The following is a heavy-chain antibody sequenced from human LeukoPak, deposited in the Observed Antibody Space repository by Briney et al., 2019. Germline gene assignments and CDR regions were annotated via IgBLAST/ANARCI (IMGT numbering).Heavy chain of an antibody. V-gene: IGHV4-39*01. CDR1: VGSISSSSYY. J-gene: IGHJ4*02. Sequence: PSETLSLTCTVSVGSISSSSYYWGWIRQPPGKGLEWIGSIYYSGSTYYNPSLKSRVTISVDTSKNQFSLKLSSVTAADTAVHYCARLKGAAAGTSWGQGTLVTVSS. D-gene: IGHD6-13*01. CDR2: IYYSGST. CDR3: ARLKGAAAGTS.